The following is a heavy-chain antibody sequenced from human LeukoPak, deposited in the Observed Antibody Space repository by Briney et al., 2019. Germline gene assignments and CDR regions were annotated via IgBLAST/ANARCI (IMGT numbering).Heavy chain of an antibody. CDR2: IIPILGIA. V-gene: IGHV1-69*02. J-gene: IGHJ3*02. CDR3: ARGSVRDIVVVPAAAHAFDI. Sequence: GASVKVSCKASGGTFSSYTISWVRQAPGQGLEWMGRIIPILGIANYAQKFQGRVTITADKSTSTAYMELSSLRSEDTAVYYCARGSVRDIVVVPAAAHAFDIWGQGTMVTVSS. CDR1: GGTFSSYT. D-gene: IGHD2-2*01.